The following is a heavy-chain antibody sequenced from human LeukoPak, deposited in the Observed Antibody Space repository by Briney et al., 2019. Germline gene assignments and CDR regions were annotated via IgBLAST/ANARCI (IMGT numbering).Heavy chain of an antibody. D-gene: IGHD3-22*01. CDR2: ISGSGGST. J-gene: IGHJ4*02. CDR1: GLTVSSNY. CDR3: AKDYYYDSSGYYGY. V-gene: IGHV3-23*01. Sequence: GGSLRLSCAASGLTVSSNYMSWVRQAPGKGLEWVSAISGSGGSTYYADSVKGRFTISRDNSKNTLYLQMNSLRAEDTAVYYCAKDYYYDSSGYYGYWGQGTLVTVSS.